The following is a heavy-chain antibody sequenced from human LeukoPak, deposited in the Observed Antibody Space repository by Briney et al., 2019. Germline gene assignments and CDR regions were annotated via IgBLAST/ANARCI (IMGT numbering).Heavy chain of an antibody. Sequence: SETLSLTCTVSGGSISSSSYYWGWIRQPPGKGLEWIGSIYYSGSTYYNPSLKSRVTISVDTSKNQFSLKLSSVTAADTAAYYCARLGIQWLVPFDPWGQGTLVTVSS. CDR1: GGSISSSSYY. J-gene: IGHJ5*02. D-gene: IGHD6-19*01. CDR2: IYYSGST. CDR3: ARLGIQWLVPFDP. V-gene: IGHV4-39*01.